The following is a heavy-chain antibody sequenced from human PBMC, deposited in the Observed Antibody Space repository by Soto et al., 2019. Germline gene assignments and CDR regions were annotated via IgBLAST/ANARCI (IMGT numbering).Heavy chain of an antibody. CDR2: IYSGGST. D-gene: IGHD3-3*01. Sequence: GGSLRLSCAASGFTVSSNYMSWVRQAPGKGLEWVSVIYSGGSTYYADSVKGRFTISRDNSKNTLYLQMNSLRAEDTAVYYCARVGGYDFWSGYHYCGMDVWGQGTTVTVSS. CDR1: GFTVSSNY. J-gene: IGHJ6*02. CDR3: ARVGGYDFWSGYHYCGMDV. V-gene: IGHV3-53*01.